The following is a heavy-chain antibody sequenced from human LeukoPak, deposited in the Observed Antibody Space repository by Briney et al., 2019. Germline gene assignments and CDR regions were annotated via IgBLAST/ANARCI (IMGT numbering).Heavy chain of an antibody. J-gene: IGHJ4*02. V-gene: IGHV4-59*01. D-gene: IGHD6-19*01. Sequence: PSETLSLPCTVSGGSISSYYWSWIRQPPGKGLEWIGYIYYSGSTNYNPSLKSRVTISVDTSKNQFSLKLSSVTAADTAVYYCATSSGWYGGFNYWGQGTLVTVSS. CDR2: IYYSGST. CDR1: GGSISSYY. CDR3: ATSSGWYGGFNY.